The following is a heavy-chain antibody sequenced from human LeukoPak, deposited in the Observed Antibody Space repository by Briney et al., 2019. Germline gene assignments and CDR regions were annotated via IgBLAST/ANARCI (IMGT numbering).Heavy chain of an antibody. Sequence: KASETLSLTCAVSGGSISSGGYSWSWIRQPPGKGLEWIVYIYYSGSTYYNPSLKSRVTISVDTSKNQFSLKLSSVTAADTAVYYCARRGKVRSSGWKDWFDPWGQGTLVTVSS. J-gene: IGHJ5*02. D-gene: IGHD6-6*01. CDR2: IYYSGST. CDR1: GGSISSGGYS. CDR3: ARRGKVRSSGWKDWFDP. V-gene: IGHV4-30-4*07.